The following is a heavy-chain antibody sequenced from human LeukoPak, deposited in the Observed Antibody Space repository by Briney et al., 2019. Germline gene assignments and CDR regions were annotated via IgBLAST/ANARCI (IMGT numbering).Heavy chain of an antibody. CDR1: GGSISSYY. V-gene: IGHV4-59*01. CDR2: IYYSGST. Sequence: SETLSLTCTVSGGSISSYYWSWIRQPPGKGLEWIGYIYYSGSTNYNPSLKSRVTISVDTSKNQFSLKLSSVTAADTAVYYCAHMLQYYYDSSGYFSLDYWGQGTLVTVSS. CDR3: AHMLQYYYDSSGYFSLDY. J-gene: IGHJ4*02. D-gene: IGHD3-22*01.